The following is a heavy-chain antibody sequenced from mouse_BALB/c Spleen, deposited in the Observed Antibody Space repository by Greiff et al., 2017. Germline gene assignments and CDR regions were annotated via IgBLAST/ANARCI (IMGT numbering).Heavy chain of an antibody. CDR3: ARRLYYDYDEDYFDY. CDR2: ISSGGST. Sequence: EVKLVESGGGLVKPGGSLKLSCAASGFTFSSYAMSWVRQTPEKRLEWVASISSGGSTYYPDSVKGRFTISRDNARNILYLQMSSLRSEDTAMYYCARRLYYDYDEDYFDYWGQGTTLTVSS. J-gene: IGHJ2*01. D-gene: IGHD2-4*01. CDR1: GFTFSSYA. V-gene: IGHV5-6-5*01.